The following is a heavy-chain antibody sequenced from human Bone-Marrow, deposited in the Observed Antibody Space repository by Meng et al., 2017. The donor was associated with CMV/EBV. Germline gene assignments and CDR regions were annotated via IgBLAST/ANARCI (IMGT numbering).Heavy chain of an antibody. Sequence: GWSLRSSNWWRWVRQPPGKGLEWIGEIYHSGSTNYNPSLKSRVTISVDKSKNQFSLKLSSVTAADTAVYYCASHNFYSSSWYGVYWGQGTLVTVSS. CDR2: IYHSGST. J-gene: IGHJ4*02. CDR1: GWSLRSSNW. CDR3: ASHNFYSSSWYGVY. D-gene: IGHD6-13*01. V-gene: IGHV4-4*02.